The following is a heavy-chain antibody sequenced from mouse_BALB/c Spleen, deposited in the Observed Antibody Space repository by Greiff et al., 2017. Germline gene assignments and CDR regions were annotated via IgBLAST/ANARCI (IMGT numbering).Heavy chain of an antibody. J-gene: IGHJ4*01. CDR2: IDPFNGGT. D-gene: IGHD2-1*01. CDR1: GYSFTSYY. Sequence: EVQLQQSGPELMKPGASVKISCKASGYSFTSYYMHWVKQSHGKSLEWIGYIDPFNGGTSYNQKFKGKATLTVDKSSSTAYMHLSSLTSEDSAVYYCAKGYGNYAMDYWGQGTSVTVSS. CDR3: AKGYGNYAMDY. V-gene: IGHV1S135*01.